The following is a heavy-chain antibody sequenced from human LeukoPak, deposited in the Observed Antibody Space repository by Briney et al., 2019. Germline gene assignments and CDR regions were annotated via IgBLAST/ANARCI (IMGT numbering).Heavy chain of an antibody. CDR2: MNTNSDET. V-gene: IGHV1-8*02. J-gene: IGHJ4*02. CDR1: GSTFSSYN. D-gene: IGHD3-10*01. Sequence: GASVKVSCKASGSTFSSYNIEWVPQAPGQGLECMGWMNTNSDETAYTPPSQGRAPLNWDTSISTSYMELSSLRSEDTAVYYCARGPYGTGSHFDFCGQGTLGTVSS. CDR3: ARGPYGTGSHFDF.